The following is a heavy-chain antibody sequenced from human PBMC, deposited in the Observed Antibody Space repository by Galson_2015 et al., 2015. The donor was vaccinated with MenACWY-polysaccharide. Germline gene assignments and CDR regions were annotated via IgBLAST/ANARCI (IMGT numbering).Heavy chain of an antibody. J-gene: IGHJ4*02. D-gene: IGHD4-11*01. CDR3: ARVAYSSRTFDY. CDR2: VSSGSGTI. Sequence: SLRLSCATSGFTFSTYTMTWVRQAPGKGLEWVSSVSSGSGTIYYAESVKGRFTISRDNAKSSLYLQLNSLRDEDTAVYYCARVAYSSRTFDYWGQGTLITVSS. V-gene: IGHV3-48*02. CDR1: GFTFSTYT.